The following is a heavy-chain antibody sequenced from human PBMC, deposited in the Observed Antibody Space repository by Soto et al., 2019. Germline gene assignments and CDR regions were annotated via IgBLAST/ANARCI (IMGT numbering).Heavy chain of an antibody. D-gene: IGHD2-2*01. V-gene: IGHV3-11*01. CDR1: GFTFSDYY. Sequence: VQLVESGGGSVQPGGSLRLACAASGFTFSDYYMSWIRQAPGKGLEWVSYISSGGFRTYYADSVKGRFTTSLDKAMNSLYLEMNDLSANDPAVYYCATGVVPATKWGYYSYGLDVWGQGTTVTVS. CDR3: ATGVVPATKWGYYSYGLDV. CDR2: ISSGGFRT. J-gene: IGHJ6*02.